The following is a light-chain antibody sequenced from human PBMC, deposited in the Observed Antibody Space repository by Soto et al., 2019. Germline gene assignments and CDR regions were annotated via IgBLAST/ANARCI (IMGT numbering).Light chain of an antibody. CDR3: HQYNNWPPHT. Sequence: VLTQSTATLSVSPGDRATLSCRASEIVGHNLAWYQQKPGQAPRLLIYGASSGATGLPARFSASGSGTEFTLTISSLQSEDFAVYYCHQYNNWPPHTFGQGTKLEI. V-gene: IGKV3-15*01. J-gene: IGKJ2*01. CDR2: GAS. CDR1: EIVGHN.